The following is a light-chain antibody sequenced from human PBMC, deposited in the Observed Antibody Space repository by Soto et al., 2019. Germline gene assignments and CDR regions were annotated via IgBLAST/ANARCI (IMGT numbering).Light chain of an antibody. CDR2: GAS. Sequence: DIQMTQSPSSVSASIGDRVTITCRASQIIGSWLAWYQQKPGRAPTLLIYGASSLQSGVPSRFSSSGSGTDFTLTITSLQAEDSATYYCQQANSFPFTFGPGTKVDIK. J-gene: IGKJ3*01. CDR3: QQANSFPFT. V-gene: IGKV1-12*02. CDR1: QIIGSW.